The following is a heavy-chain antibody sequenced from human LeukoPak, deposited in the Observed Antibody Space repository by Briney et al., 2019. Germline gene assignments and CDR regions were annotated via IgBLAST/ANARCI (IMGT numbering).Heavy chain of an antibody. CDR1: GFTFSDYY. Sequence: SGGSLRLSCTASGFTFSDYYMSWICQAPGKGLEWLSYISDRSSYTDYADSVEGRFTISRDNARNSLFLQMNSLRAEDTAVYYCARDRDGYNSVTFDYWGQGTLVTVSS. CDR2: ISDRSSYT. J-gene: IGHJ4*02. CDR3: ARDRDGYNSVTFDY. V-gene: IGHV3-11*05. D-gene: IGHD5-24*01.